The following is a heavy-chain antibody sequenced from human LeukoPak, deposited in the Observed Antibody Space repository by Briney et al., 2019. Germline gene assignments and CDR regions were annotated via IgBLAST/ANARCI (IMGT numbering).Heavy chain of an antibody. V-gene: IGHV4-61*01. D-gene: IGHD3-22*01. CDR1: GDSLSSDSYY. Sequence: SETLSLTCAVSGDSLSSDSYYWHWIRRSPGKGLEWVGFVYYSGRTKYNPSLKSRVATSIDTSENQVSLRLRSVTAADTAMYFCVREASTSYYDSSGYYRQTETFDVWGLGTMVTVSS. CDR3: VREASTSYYDSSGYYRQTETFDV. J-gene: IGHJ3*01. CDR2: VYYSGRT.